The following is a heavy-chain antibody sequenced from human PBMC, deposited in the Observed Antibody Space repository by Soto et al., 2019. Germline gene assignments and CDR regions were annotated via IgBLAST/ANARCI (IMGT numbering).Heavy chain of an antibody. CDR1: GGSISSYY. V-gene: IGHV4-59*08. J-gene: IGHJ5*02. CDR2: IYYSGST. CDR3: ARHSVRFDP. Sequence: SETLSLTCTVSGGSISSYYWSWIRQPPGKGLEWIGYIYYSGSTSYNPSLKSRVTISVDTSKNQFSLKLSSVTAADTAVYYCARHSVRFDPWGQGTLVTVSS.